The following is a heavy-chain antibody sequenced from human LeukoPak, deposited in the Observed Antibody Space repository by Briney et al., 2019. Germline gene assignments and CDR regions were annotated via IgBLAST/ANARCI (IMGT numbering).Heavy chain of an antibody. CDR2: ITSRSSYI. Sequence: GGSLRLSCAASGFTFSNYGMNWVRQAPGKGLEWVSSITSRSSYIYYADSTKGRFTISRDNAKNSLYLQMNSLRAEDTAVYYCASTQYYDFWSGYYTGYFDYWGQGTLVTVSS. V-gene: IGHV3-21*01. CDR1: GFTFSNYG. CDR3: ASTQYYDFWSGYYTGYFDY. D-gene: IGHD3-3*01. J-gene: IGHJ4*02.